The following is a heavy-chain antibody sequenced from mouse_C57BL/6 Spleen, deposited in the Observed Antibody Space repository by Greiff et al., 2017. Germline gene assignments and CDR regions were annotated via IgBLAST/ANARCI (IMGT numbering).Heavy chain of an antibody. D-gene: IGHD2-4*01. J-gene: IGHJ4*01. CDR2: IWSDGST. V-gene: IGHV2-6-1*01. CDR3: ARQYDYRYYYAMDY. Sequence: VKLQQSGPGLVAPSQSLSITCTVSGFSLTSYGVHWVRQPPGKGLEWLVVIWSDGSTTYNSALKSRLSISKDNSKSQVFLKMNSLQTDDTAMYYCARQYDYRYYYAMDYWGQGTSVTVSS. CDR1: GFSLTSYG.